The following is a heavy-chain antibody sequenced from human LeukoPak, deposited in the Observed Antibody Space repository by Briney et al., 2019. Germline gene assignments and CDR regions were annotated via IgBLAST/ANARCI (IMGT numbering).Heavy chain of an antibody. CDR3: ARRIVGGGIDF. J-gene: IGHJ4*02. Sequence: PSETLSLTCAVYGGSFSGYYWMHWVRQAPGKGLVWVSRINNDGSSTSYADSVKGRFTISRDNAKNTVYLQMNSLRAEDTAVYFCARRIVGGGIDFWGQGILVTVSS. V-gene: IGHV3-74*01. CDR2: INNDGSST. CDR1: GGSFSGYYW. D-gene: IGHD3-22*01.